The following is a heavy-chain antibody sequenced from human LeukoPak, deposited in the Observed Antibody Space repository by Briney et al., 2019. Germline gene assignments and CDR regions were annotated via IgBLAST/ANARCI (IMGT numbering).Heavy chain of an antibody. J-gene: IGHJ5*02. Sequence: GASLRLSCAASGFTFSSYAMSWVRQAPGKGLEWVSAISGSGGSTYYADSVKGRFTISRDNSKNTLYLQMNSLRAEDTAVYYCAKDQGYDILTGYYMNWSDPWGQGTLVTVSS. V-gene: IGHV3-23*01. CDR2: ISGSGGST. CDR1: GFTFSSYA. CDR3: AKDQGYDILTGYYMNWSDP. D-gene: IGHD3-9*01.